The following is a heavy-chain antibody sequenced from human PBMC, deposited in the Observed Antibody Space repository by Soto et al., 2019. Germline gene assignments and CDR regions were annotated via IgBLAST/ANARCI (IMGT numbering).Heavy chain of an antibody. V-gene: IGHV3-48*02. D-gene: IGHD1-26*01. Sequence: EVQLVESGGGLVQPGGSLRLSCAASGFIFTSYSMTWVRQAPGKGLEWLSYIRIDSNHIGYADSVRGRFTISSDIAKNSLYLQMNSLSDEDTAVYYCARDLSYAFDYWGQGTLVTVSS. CDR3: ARDLSYAFDY. CDR2: IRIDSNHI. J-gene: IGHJ4*02. CDR1: GFIFTSYS.